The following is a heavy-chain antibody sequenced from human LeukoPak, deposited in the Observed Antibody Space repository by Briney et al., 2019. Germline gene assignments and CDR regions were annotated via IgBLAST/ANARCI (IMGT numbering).Heavy chain of an antibody. J-gene: IGHJ4*02. CDR1: GFTVSSNY. CDR2: ISGSGSST. D-gene: IGHD3-22*01. CDR3: AKGDITMIVVVTDTFDY. Sequence: GGSLRLSCAASGFTVSSNYMNWVRQAPGKGLEWVSAISGSGSSTYYADSVKGRFTISRDNSKNTLYLQMNSLRAEDTAVYYCAKGDITMIVVVTDTFDYWGQGTLVTVSS. V-gene: IGHV3-23*01.